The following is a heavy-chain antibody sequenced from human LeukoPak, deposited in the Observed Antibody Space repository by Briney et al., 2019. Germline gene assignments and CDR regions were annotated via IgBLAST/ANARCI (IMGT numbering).Heavy chain of an antibody. CDR3: AKTTFWSGPDY. CDR2: ISGSGGST. D-gene: IGHD3-3*01. J-gene: IGHJ4*02. CDR1: GFSFRSFG. Sequence: GGSLRLSCAASGFSFRSFGMSWVRQAPGKGLEWVSAISGSGGSTYYADSVKGRFTISRDNSKNTLYLQMNSLRAEDTAVYYCAKTTFWSGPDYWGQGTLVTVSS. V-gene: IGHV3-23*01.